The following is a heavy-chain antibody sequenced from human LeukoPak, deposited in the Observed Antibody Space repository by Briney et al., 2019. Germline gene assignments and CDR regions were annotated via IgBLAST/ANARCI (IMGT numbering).Heavy chain of an antibody. CDR1: GFTFNTYG. CDR3: ARGSEIVGASTGYWYFDL. D-gene: IGHD1-26*01. CDR2: ICYDGSNE. Sequence: GGSLRLSCAASGFTFNTYGMHWVRQAQGKGLEGVALICYDGSNENYADSVKGRFTISRDNSRNTLYLQMNSLRAEDTAVYYCARGSEIVGASTGYWYFDLWGRGTLVTVSS. V-gene: IGHV3-33*01. J-gene: IGHJ2*01.